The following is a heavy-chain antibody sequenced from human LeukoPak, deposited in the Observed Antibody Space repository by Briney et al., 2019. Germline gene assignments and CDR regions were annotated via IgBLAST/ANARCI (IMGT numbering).Heavy chain of an antibody. CDR2: ISYDGSNQ. CDR3: EKSPGGYYPSYFDY. Sequence: GGSLRLSCAASGFTFSSYGMHGVRQAPGKGLEWLAVISYDGSNQYYPDSVKGRFTISRDNLKNTLFLQMNSLRADYTAVYYCEKSPGGYYPSYFDYWGQGTLVTVSS. D-gene: IGHD3-22*01. J-gene: IGHJ4*02. V-gene: IGHV3-30*18. CDR1: GFTFSSYG.